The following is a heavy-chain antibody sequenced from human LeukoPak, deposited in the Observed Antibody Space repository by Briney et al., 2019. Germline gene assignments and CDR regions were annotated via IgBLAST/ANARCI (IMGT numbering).Heavy chain of an antibody. V-gene: IGHV4-59*08. CDR2: IYYSGST. D-gene: IGHD3-10*01. J-gene: IGHJ4*02. Sequence: SETLSLTCTVSGGSISSYYWSWIRQPPGKGLEWIGYIYYSGSTNYNPSLKSRVTISVDMSKNQFSLKLSSVTAADTAVYYCASLYGSGSYYNDDWGQGTLVTVSS. CDR1: GGSISSYY. CDR3: ASLYGSGSYYNDD.